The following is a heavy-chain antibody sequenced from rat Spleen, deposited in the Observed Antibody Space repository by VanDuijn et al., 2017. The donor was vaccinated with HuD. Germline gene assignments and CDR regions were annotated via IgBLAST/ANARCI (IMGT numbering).Heavy chain of an antibody. CDR2: IWTGGST. Sequence: QVQLKESGPGLVQPSQTLSLTCTVSGFSLTSYNVHWVRQPTGKGLEWMGVIWTGGSTDYNSALKSRLSISRDTSKSQVFLKMNSLQTEDIATYYCARDGEQLGVMDAWGQGASVTVSS. CDR3: ARDGEQLGVMDA. CDR1: GFSLTSYN. V-gene: IGHV2-30*01. D-gene: IGHD1-10*01. J-gene: IGHJ4*01.